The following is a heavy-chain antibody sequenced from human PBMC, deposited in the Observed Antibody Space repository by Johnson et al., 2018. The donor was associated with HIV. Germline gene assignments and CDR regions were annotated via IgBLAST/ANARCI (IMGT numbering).Heavy chain of an antibody. CDR3: ARMVDSSSWTPDAFDI. Sequence: VQLVESGGGLVQPGGSLRLSCAASGFTFSSYDMHWVRQATGKGLEWVSAIGTAGDTYYPDSVKGRFTISRDNAKNSLYLQMNSLRAEDMAVYYCARMVDSSSWTPDAFDIWGQGTMVTVSS. V-gene: IGHV3-13*01. J-gene: IGHJ3*02. CDR1: GFTFSSYD. CDR2: IGTAGDT. D-gene: IGHD6-13*01.